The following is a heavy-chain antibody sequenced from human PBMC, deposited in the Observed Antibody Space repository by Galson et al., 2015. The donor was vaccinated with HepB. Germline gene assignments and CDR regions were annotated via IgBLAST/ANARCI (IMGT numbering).Heavy chain of an antibody. CDR3: TSQPVYSGYGSYFDY. Sequence: LRLSCAASGFTFSNAWMSWVRQAPGKGLEWVGRIKSKTDGGTTDYAAPVKGRFTISRDDSKNTLYLQMNSLKTEDTAVYYCTSQPVYSGYGSYFDYWGQGTLVTVSS. CDR1: GFTFSNAW. CDR2: IKSKTDGGTT. D-gene: IGHD5-12*01. V-gene: IGHV3-15*01. J-gene: IGHJ4*02.